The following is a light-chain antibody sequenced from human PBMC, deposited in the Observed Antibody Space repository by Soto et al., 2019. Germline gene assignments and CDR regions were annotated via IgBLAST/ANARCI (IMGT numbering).Light chain of an antibody. CDR2: GAS. V-gene: IGKV3-15*01. J-gene: IGKJ5*01. CDR3: QQYNNCPPST. CDR1: QSVSSN. Sequence: EIVMTQSPATLSVSPGERATLSCRASQSVSSNLAWYQQKPGQAPRLLIYGASTRATGIPARFSGSGSGTEFTLTISSLQAEDVAVYYCQQYNNCPPSTFGQGTRLEIK.